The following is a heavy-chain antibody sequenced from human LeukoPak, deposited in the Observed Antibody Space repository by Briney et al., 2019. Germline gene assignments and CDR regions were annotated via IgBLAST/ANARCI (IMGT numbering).Heavy chain of an antibody. CDR1: GGSISSSSYY. J-gene: IGHJ4*02. CDR2: IYYSGST. CDR3: ARASYSYDINGWVPFDY. V-gene: IGHV4-39*07. Sequence: SETLSLTCTVSGGSISSSSYYWGWIRQPPGKGLEWIGSIYYSGSTYYNPSLKSRLTISLDTSKNQFSLKLSSVAAADTAVYYCARASYSYDINGWVPFDYWGQGTLVTVSS. D-gene: IGHD3-22*01.